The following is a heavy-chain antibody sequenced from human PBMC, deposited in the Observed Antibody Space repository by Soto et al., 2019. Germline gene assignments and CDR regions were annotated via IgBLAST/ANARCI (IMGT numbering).Heavy chain of an antibody. Sequence: SETLSLTCAVYGGPFSGYSWSWNRQPPGKGLEWIGYIYHSGSTYYNPSLKSRVTISVDRSKNQFSLKLSSVTAADTAVYYCARVPDYWGQGTLVTVSS. J-gene: IGHJ4*02. V-gene: IGHV4-30-2*01. CDR3: ARVPDY. CDR1: GGPFSGYS. CDR2: IYHSGST.